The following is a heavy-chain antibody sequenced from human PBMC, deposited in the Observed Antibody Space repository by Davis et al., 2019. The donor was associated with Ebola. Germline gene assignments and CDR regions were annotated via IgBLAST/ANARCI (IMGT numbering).Heavy chain of an antibody. D-gene: IGHD1-14*01. Sequence: GESLKISCAASGFTFSSYWMHWVRQAPGKGLEWVSAISGSGDSTNYADSVKGRFTISRDNSKTTVFLQMNSLRADDTAVYFCATSPEYDNWGQGTLVTVSS. CDR2: ISGSGDST. CDR1: GFTFSSYW. V-gene: IGHV3-23*01. CDR3: ATSPEYDN. J-gene: IGHJ4*02.